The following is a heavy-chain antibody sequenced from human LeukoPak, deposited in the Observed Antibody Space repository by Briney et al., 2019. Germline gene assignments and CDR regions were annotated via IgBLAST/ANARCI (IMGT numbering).Heavy chain of an antibody. Sequence: PGGSLRLSCAASGFTFSSYAMTWVRQAPGKGLEWVSSIDASGGSTDYADSVKCRFAISRDNSKNTFFLQMNTLRAADTAVYYCAKGSGSGWYGWFAPWGQGTLVTVSS. V-gene: IGHV3-23*01. J-gene: IGHJ5*02. CDR2: IDASGGST. CDR1: GFTFSSYA. D-gene: IGHD6-19*01. CDR3: AKGSGSGWYGWFAP.